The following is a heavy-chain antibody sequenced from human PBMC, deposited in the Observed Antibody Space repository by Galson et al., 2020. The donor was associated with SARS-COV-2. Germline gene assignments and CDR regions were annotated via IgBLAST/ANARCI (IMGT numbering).Heavy chain of an antibody. J-gene: IGHJ4*02. Sequence: ASLKVSCNASGYTFTGYYMHWVRQAPGQGLEWMGGINPNSGGTNYAQKFQRWVTMTRDTSISTAYMGLSRLRSDDTAVYYCARETRGYCSGGSCSGGDFDDWGQGTLVTVSS. CDR1: GYTFTGYY. CDR2: INPNSGGT. CDR3: ARETRGYCSGGSCSGGDFDD. V-gene: IGHV1-2*04. D-gene: IGHD2-15*01.